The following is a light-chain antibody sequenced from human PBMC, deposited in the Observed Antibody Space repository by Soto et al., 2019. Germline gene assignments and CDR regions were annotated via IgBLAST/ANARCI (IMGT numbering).Light chain of an antibody. V-gene: IGKV1-33*01. CDR3: QQSDSLPIT. CDR2: DAS. J-gene: IGKJ5*01. CDR1: QDISNY. Sequence: DIQMTQSPSSLSASVGDRVTITCRASQDISNYLNWYQQRPGKAPKLLIYDASNLERGVPSSFSGTRSGTHFTFAITSLQPVDVATYYCQQSDSLPITFGQGTRLEI.